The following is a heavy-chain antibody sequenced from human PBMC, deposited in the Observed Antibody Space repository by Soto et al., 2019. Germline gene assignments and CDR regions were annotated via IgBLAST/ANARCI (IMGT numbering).Heavy chain of an antibody. Sequence: EVQLLESGGGLVQPGGSLRRSCAASRLTFSRYAMSWVRQAPGKGLEWVSGISGRGDSTYYADSVKGRFTISRDNFNNTLFLQMNNLRAEDTAVYYCAKAFYREEDGYNSFDYWGQGTLVTVSS. V-gene: IGHV3-23*01. J-gene: IGHJ4*02. CDR3: AKAFYREEDGYNSFDY. CDR2: ISGRGDST. CDR1: RLTFSRYA. D-gene: IGHD5-12*01.